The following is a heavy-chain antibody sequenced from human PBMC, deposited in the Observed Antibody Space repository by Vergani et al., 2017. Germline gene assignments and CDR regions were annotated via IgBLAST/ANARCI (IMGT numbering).Heavy chain of an antibody. CDR2: FYYSGST. V-gene: IGHV4-30-4*08. CDR1: GGSISSGDYY. J-gene: IGHJ6*02. D-gene: IGHD3-10*01. Sequence: QVQLQESGPGLVKPSQTLSLTCTVSGGSISSGDYYWSWIRQPPGKGLEWIGYFYYSGSTYYNPSLKSRVTISVDTSKNQFSLKLSSVTAADTAVYYCARVGVVRGVSYYYYYYGMDVWGQGTTVTVSS. CDR3: ARVGVVRGVSYYYYYYGMDV.